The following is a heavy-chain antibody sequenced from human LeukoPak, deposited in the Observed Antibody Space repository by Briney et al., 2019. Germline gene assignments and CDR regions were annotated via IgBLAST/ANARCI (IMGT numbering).Heavy chain of an antibody. CDR2: ISGSGGST. D-gene: IGHD3-22*01. CDR3: AKDPYYYDSSGYYPFDY. V-gene: IGHV3-23*01. J-gene: IGHJ4*02. Sequence: SGGSLRLYSAASGVTFSSYAMSWVRQAPGKGLEWVSAISGSGGSTYYADSVKGRFTISRDNSKNTLYLQMNSLRAEDTAVYYCAKDPYYYDSSGYYPFDYWGQGTLVTVSS. CDR1: GVTFSSYA.